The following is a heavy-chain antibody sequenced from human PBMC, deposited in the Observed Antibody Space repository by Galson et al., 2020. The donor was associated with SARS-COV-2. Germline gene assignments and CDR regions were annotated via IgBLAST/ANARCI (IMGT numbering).Heavy chain of an antibody. CDR3: ARKAQGAAFDI. V-gene: IGHV1-18*01. J-gene: IGHJ3*02. Sequence: ASVKVSCKASGYTFTYYGISWVRQAPGQGLEYMGWISAYNGDTNYAQKFQGRVTMTTDTSTSTAYMELRSLRSDDTAVYYCARKAQGAAFDIWGQGTMVTASS. CDR1: GYTFTYYG. CDR2: ISAYNGDT.